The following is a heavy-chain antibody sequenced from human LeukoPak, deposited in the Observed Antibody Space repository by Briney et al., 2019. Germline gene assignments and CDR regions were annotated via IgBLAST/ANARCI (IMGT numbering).Heavy chain of an antibody. CDR3: ARLSQTPDYYSNGGYYYLGY. Sequence: ASVKVSCKASRYTFTSYDINWVREAAGQGLEWMGWMNPNTGRTGFAQKFQGRLAMTRDTSISTAYMELSSLRSEDTAVYYCARLSQTPDYYSNGGYYYLGYWGQGTPVTVSS. CDR1: RYTFTSYD. CDR2: MNPNTGRT. V-gene: IGHV1-8*01. J-gene: IGHJ4*02. D-gene: IGHD3-22*01.